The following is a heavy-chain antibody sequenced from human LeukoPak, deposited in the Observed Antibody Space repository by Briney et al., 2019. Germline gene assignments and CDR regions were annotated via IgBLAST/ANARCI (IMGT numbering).Heavy chain of an antibody. V-gene: IGHV1-2*02. D-gene: IGHD4-11*01. Sequence: GASVKVSCKASGYTFTGYYMHWVRQAPGQGLEWMGWINPNSGGTNYAQKFQGRVTMTRDTSISTAYMELSSLRSDDTAVYYCASAYSSSRYWFNPWGQGTLVTVSS. J-gene: IGHJ5*02. CDR2: INPNSGGT. CDR1: GYTFTGYY. CDR3: ASAYSSSRYWFNP.